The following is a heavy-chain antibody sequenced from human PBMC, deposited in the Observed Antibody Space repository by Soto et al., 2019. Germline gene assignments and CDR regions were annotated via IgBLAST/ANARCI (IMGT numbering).Heavy chain of an antibody. CDR2: ISGSGGST. V-gene: IGHV3-23*01. CDR1: GFTFSSYA. Sequence: GSLRLSCAASGFTFSSYAMSWVRQAPGKGLEWVSAISGSGGSTYYADSVKGRFTISRDNSKNTLYLQMNSLRAEDTAVYYCARVRDYYYYGMDVWGQGTTVTVSS. D-gene: IGHD4-17*01. CDR3: ARVRDYYYYGMDV. J-gene: IGHJ6*02.